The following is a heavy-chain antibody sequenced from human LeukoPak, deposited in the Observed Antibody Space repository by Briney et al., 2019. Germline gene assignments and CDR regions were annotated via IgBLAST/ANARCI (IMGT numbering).Heavy chain of an antibody. Sequence: SNYYMNSVKGRFTISRDNSKTTLYVQMNRLRAEDTAVYYCAKSFLTGYSLFDSWGQGTLVTVSS. CDR3: AKSFLTGYSLFDS. CDR2: SN. V-gene: IGHV3-23*01. D-gene: IGHD3-9*01. J-gene: IGHJ4*02.